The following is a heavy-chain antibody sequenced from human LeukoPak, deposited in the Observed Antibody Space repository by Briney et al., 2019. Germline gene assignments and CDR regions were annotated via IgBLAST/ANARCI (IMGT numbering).Heavy chain of an antibody. CDR3: ARDLHYYDSSGYYYSDAFDI. J-gene: IGHJ3*02. Sequence: SETLSLICTVSGGSISSYYWSWIRQPAGKRLEWIGRIYTSGSTNYNPSLKSRVTMSVDTSKNQFSLKLSSVTAADTAVYYCARDLHYYDSSGYYYSDAFDIWGQGTMVTVSS. CDR1: GGSISSYY. CDR2: IYTSGST. D-gene: IGHD3-22*01. V-gene: IGHV4-4*07.